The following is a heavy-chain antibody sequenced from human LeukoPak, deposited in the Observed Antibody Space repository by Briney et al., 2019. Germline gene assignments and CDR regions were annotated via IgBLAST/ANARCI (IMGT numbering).Heavy chain of an antibody. CDR1: GFNFNSNA. J-gene: IGHJ4*02. CDR2: ITALGDAT. Sequence: GGSLRLSCATSGFNFNSNAMIWVRQAPGKGLECVSAITALGDATYYADSVKGRFSISRDNSKNTLYLLLNSLRVEDTALYYCAKAFGTNGYFQLPIDFWGQGTLVTVSS. CDR3: AKAFGTNGYFQLPIDF. V-gene: IGHV3-23*01. D-gene: IGHD2-8*01.